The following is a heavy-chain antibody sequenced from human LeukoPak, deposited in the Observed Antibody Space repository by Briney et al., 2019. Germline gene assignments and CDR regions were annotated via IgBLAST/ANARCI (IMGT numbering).Heavy chain of an antibody. CDR2: MNPKSGDT. J-gene: IGHJ5*02. CDR3: SRDGRGSRSSWFDP. V-gene: IGHV1-8*03. Sequence: ASVKVSCKASGYSFTNYDINWVRQATGQGLEWMGWMNPKSGDTGYSQKFQGRVFITWETSINKAYTQLISLVTDDTAVYYCSRDGRGSRSSWFDPWGQGTLVIVSS. D-gene: IGHD3-10*01. CDR1: GYSFTNYD.